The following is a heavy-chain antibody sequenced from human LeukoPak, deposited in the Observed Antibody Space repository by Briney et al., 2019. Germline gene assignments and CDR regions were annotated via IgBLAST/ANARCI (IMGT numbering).Heavy chain of an antibody. J-gene: IGHJ6*03. D-gene: IGHD4-17*01. CDR2: IRSKANSYAT. V-gene: IGHV3-73*01. Sequence: GGSLRLSCAASGFTFSGSAMHWVRQASGKGLEWVGRIRSKANSYATAYAASVKGRFTISRDDSKNTAYLQMNSLKTEDTAVYYCTRPLGYGDYSPLYYYYMDVWGKGTTVTVSS. CDR3: TRPLGYGDYSPLYYYYMDV. CDR1: GFTFSGSA.